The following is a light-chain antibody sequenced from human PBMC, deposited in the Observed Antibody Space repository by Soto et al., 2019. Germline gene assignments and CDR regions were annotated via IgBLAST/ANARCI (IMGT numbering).Light chain of an antibody. CDR1: QTADKW. CDR3: QQYNDYPYT. V-gene: IGKV1-5*01. CDR2: DAS. Sequence: DIQVTQSPSTLSASVGDRVFIACRASQTADKWVAWYQQKPGKAPNVLIYDASRLESGVPSRFSGSGSGTLFTLTISNLQPDDFATYYCQQYNDYPYTFGQGTKVEI. J-gene: IGKJ2*01.